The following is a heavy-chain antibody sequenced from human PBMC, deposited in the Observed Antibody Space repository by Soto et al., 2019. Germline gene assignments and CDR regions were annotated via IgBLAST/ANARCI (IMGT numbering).Heavy chain of an antibody. V-gene: IGHV3-33*01. Sequence: GGSLRLSCGASGFTFSSYGMHWVRQAPGKGLEWVAFIWYDGRNENYTDSVKGRFSISRDNSKNTLFLQMNSLRADDTAVHYCARGNATDGIDSWGQGTLVTVSS. CDR2: IWYDGRNE. D-gene: IGHD1-1*01. CDR3: ARGNATDGIDS. CDR1: GFTFSSYG. J-gene: IGHJ5*01.